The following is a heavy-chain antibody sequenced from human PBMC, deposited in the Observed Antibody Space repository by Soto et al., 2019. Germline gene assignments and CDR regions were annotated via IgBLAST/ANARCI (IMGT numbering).Heavy chain of an antibody. J-gene: IGHJ6*02. Sequence: RASVKVSCKASGGTFSGYAISWVRQAPGQGLEWMGGIIPIFGTANYAQKFQGRVTITADESTSTAYMELSSLRSEDTAVYYCARGSPYCSGGSCYSVTYGMDVWGQGTTVTVSS. D-gene: IGHD2-15*01. CDR3: ARGSPYCSGGSCYSVTYGMDV. V-gene: IGHV1-69*13. CDR1: GGTFSGYA. CDR2: IIPIFGTA.